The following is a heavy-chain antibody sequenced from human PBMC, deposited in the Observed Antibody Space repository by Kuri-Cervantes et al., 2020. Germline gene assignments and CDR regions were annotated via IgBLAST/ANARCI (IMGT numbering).Heavy chain of an antibody. CDR1: GFTFNNYW. J-gene: IGHJ6*03. D-gene: IGHD3-3*01. CDR2: LRQDGREK. Sequence: GGSLRLSCAASGFTFNNYWVMRVRQAPGKGLEWVANLRQDGREKFYADSVKGRFTISRDNAKNLLYLEMNSLRADDTAVYYCARDKGTDVLRFLEWSRTMDVWGKGTTVTVSS. V-gene: IGHV3-7*01. CDR3: ARDKGTDVLRFLEWSRTMDV.